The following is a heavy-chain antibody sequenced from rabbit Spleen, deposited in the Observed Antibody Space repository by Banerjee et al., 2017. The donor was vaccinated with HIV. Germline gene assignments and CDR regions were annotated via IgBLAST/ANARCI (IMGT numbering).Heavy chain of an antibody. D-gene: IGHD8-1*01. J-gene: IGHJ6*01. CDR1: GFSFSGGYD. CDR3: ARDAGSSFSTYGMDL. V-gene: IGHV1S40*01. Sequence: QSLEESGGGLVKPGASLTLTCKASGFSFSGGYDMCWVRQAPGKGLEWIACIYAGSSGSTYAANWAKGRFTISKTSSTVTLQMTSLTAADTATYFCARDAGSSFSTYGMDLWGQGTLVTVS. CDR2: IYAGSSGST.